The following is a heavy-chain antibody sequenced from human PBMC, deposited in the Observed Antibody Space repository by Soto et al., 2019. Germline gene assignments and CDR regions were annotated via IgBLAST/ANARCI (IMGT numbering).Heavy chain of an antibody. CDR2: MNPNSGNT. D-gene: IGHD4-17*01. CDR3: ARDPLATTVTTLYYYYYGMDV. Sequence: QVQLVQSGAEVKKPGASVKVSCKASGYTFTSYDINWVRQATGQGLEWMGWMNPNSGNTGYAQKFQGRVTMTRNNSISTAYMELSSLRSEDTAVYYCARDPLATTVTTLYYYYYGMDVWGQGTTVTVSS. J-gene: IGHJ6*02. V-gene: IGHV1-8*01. CDR1: GYTFTSYD.